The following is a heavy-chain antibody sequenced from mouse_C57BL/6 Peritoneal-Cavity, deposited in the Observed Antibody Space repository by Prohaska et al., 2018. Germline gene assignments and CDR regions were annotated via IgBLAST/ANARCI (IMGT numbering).Heavy chain of an antibody. CDR2: NLTGIGST. D-gene: IGHD1-1*01. V-gene: IGHV1-75*01. J-gene: IGHJ2*01. Sequence: QVHFQLSGAHLGTPGTSVQIFCNSSGYNYTDYYLNWLKQRPGQGLQRIGWNLTGIGSTYYNEKFKXKAXLTVXKCSSIAYMLLSSLTSEDSGSYFSARGKVITTVVAYNYWSIGYTLTCS. CDR1: GYNYTDYY. CDR3: ARGKVITTVVAYNY.